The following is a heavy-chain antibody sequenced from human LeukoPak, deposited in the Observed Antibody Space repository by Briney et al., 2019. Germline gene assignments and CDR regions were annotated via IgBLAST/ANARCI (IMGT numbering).Heavy chain of an antibody. D-gene: IGHD5-24*01. CDR1: GYTFTSYG. Sequence: ASVKVSCKASGYTFTSYGISWVRQAPGQGLERMGWISAYNGNTKYAQKVQGRVTMITDTSTNTAYMELRSLRSDDTAVYYCVRDGPDRRDGYDWDYWGQGTLVTVSS. CDR2: ISAYNGNT. J-gene: IGHJ4*02. CDR3: VRDGPDRRDGYDWDY. V-gene: IGHV1-18*01.